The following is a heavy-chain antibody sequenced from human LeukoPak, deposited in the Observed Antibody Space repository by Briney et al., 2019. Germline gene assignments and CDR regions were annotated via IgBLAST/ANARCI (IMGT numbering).Heavy chain of an antibody. CDR1: GDSVSSNSAA. D-gene: IGHD1-26*01. J-gene: IGHJ5*02. V-gene: IGHV6-1*01. Sequence: SQTLSLTCAISGDSVSSNSAAWNWIRQSPSRGLEWLGRTYYRSKWYNDYAVSVKSRITINPDTSKNQLSLQLNSVTPEDTAVYYCARTEHSGSYYADWFDPWGQGTLVTVSS. CDR2: TYYRSKWYN. CDR3: ARTEHSGSYYADWFDP.